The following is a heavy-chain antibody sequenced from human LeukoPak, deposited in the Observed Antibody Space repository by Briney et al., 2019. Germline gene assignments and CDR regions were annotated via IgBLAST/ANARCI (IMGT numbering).Heavy chain of an antibody. V-gene: IGHV1-69*13. D-gene: IGHD1-26*01. CDR2: IIPIFGTA. J-gene: IGHJ5*02. CDR1: GGTFSSNA. Sequence: SVKVSCKASGGTFSSNAISWVRQAPGQGLEWMGGIIPIFGTANYEQKFQGRVTIAADDSTSTAYMELSSLRSEDTAVYYCARGLVGSWFDPWGQGTLVTVSS. CDR3: ARGLVGSWFDP.